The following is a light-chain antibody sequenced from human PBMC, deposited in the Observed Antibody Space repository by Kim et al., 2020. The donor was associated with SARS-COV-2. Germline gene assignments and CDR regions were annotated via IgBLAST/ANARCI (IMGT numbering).Light chain of an antibody. J-gene: IGKJ2*01. CDR1: QSISSY. CDR2: AAS. V-gene: IGKV1-39*01. Sequence: DIQMTQSPSSLSASVGDRVTITCRASQSISSYLNWYQQKPGKAPKLLIYAASSLQSGVPSRFSGSGSGTDFTLTISSLQPEDVATYCCQQSYSSPVTFCQGTKLVI. CDR3: QQSYSSPVT.